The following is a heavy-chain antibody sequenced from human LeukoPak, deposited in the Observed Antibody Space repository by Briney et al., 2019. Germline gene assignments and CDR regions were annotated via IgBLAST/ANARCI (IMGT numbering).Heavy chain of an antibody. V-gene: IGHV1-18*01. Sequence: ASVKVSYKASGYTFSSYGISWVRQAPGQGLEWMGWISTYNGDTNYAQKLQARVTMTTDTSTTTAYMELRSLRSDDTAVYYCAREHYYNYYMDVWGKGTTVTVSS. CDR2: ISTYNGDT. CDR3: AREHYYNYYMDV. CDR1: GYTFSSYG. J-gene: IGHJ6*03.